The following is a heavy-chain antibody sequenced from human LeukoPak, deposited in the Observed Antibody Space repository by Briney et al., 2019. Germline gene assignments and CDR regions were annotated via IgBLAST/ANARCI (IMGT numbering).Heavy chain of an antibody. CDR3: ATDVRLVGATRDY. D-gene: IGHD1-26*01. Sequence: GASVKVSCKVSGYTLTGLSMHWVRQAPGKGLEWMGGFDPEDGETIYAQKFQGRVTMTEDTSTDTAYMELSSLRSEDTAVYYCATDVRLVGATRDYWGQGTLVTVSS. V-gene: IGHV1-24*01. CDR1: GYTLTGLS. J-gene: IGHJ4*02. CDR2: FDPEDGET.